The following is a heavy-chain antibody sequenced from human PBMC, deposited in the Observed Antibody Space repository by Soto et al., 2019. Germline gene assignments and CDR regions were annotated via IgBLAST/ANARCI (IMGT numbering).Heavy chain of an antibody. V-gene: IGHV4-39*02. CDR3: ARLACPKCYTSSSQY. CDR1: GGSIASTFYF. J-gene: IGHJ4*02. Sequence: SETLSRTCTVSGGSIASTFYFWSWIRQPPRRGLEWIGSIHSSGNAYDNPSLQSRVTISVDTSKNHFSLQLSSVTAADTDVYSCARLACPKCYTSSSQYWAQGSPVTVSS. CDR2: IHSSGNA. D-gene: IGHD6-6*01.